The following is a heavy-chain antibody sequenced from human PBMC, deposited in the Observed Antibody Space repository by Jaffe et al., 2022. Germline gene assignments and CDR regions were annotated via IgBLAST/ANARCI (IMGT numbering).Heavy chain of an antibody. V-gene: IGHV1-18*01. Sequence: QVQLVQPGAEVKKPGASVKVSCEASGYTFSSYGITWVRQAPGQGLEWMGWISVYNGNTNYAQNLQGRVTMTTDTSTSTAYMELRSLRSDDTAVYYCARSSFNWPNWYFDLWGRGTLVTVSS. D-gene: IGHD1-1*01. CDR3: ARSSFNWPNWYFDL. CDR2: ISVYNGNT. CDR1: GYTFSSYG. J-gene: IGHJ2*01.